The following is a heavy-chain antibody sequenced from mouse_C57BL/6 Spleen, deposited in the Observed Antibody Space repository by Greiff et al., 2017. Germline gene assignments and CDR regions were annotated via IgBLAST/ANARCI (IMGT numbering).Heavy chain of an antibody. CDR2: ISSGGSYT. Sequence: EVQLVESGGDLVKPGGSLKLSCAASGFTFSSYGMSWVRQTPDKRLEWVATISSGGSYTYYPGSVKGRFTISRDNAKNTLYLQMSSLKSEDTAMYYCARTYYSNHWYFDVWGTGTTVTVSS. CDR1: GFTFSSYG. D-gene: IGHD2-5*01. J-gene: IGHJ1*03. V-gene: IGHV5-6*01. CDR3: ARTYYSNHWYFDV.